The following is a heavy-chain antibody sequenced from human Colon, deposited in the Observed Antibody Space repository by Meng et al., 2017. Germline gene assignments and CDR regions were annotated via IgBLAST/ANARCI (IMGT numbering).Heavy chain of an antibody. D-gene: IGHD1-26*01. Sequence: GESLKISCAASGFTVSSNEMSWVRQAPGKGLEWVSSISGDSTYYADSGKGRFTISRDNSKNTLHLQMNSLRAEDTAVYYCARAWWELLGYYYYGMDVWGQGTMVTVSS. V-gene: IGHV3-38-3*01. CDR3: ARAWWELLGYYYYGMDV. J-gene: IGHJ6*02. CDR1: GFTVSSNE. CDR2: ISGDST.